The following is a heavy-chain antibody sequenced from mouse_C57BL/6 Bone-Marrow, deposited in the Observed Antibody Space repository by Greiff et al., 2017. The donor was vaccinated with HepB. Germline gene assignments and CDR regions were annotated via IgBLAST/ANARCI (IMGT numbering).Heavy chain of an antibody. J-gene: IGHJ1*03. V-gene: IGHV2-2*01. CDR1: GFSLTSYG. D-gene: IGHD1-1*01. CDR3: ARNDYYGSSRYWYFDV. Sequence: QVQLKESGPGLVQPSQSLSITCTVSGFSLTSYGVHWVRQSPGKGLEWLGVIWSGGSTDYNAAFISRLSISKDNSKSQVFFKMNSLQADDTAIYYCARNDYYGSSRYWYFDVWGTGTTVTVSS. CDR2: IWSGGST.